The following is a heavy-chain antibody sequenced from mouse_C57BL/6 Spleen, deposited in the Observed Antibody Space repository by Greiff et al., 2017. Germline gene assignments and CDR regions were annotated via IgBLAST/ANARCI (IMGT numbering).Heavy chain of an antibody. D-gene: IGHD1-1*01. CDR3: ARLADYYGSSPQVDY. CDR2: IEPSDSYT. CDR1: GYTFTSYW. Sequence: QVQLQQPGAELVRPGTSVKLSCKASGYTFTSYWMHWVKQRPGQGLEWIGVIEPSDSYTNYNQKFKGKATLTVDTSSSTAYMQLSSLTSEDSAVYYCARLADYYGSSPQVDYWGQGTTLTVSS. J-gene: IGHJ2*01. V-gene: IGHV1-59*01.